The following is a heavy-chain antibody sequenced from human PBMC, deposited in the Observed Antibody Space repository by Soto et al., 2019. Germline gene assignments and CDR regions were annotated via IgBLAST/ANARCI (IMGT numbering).Heavy chain of an antibody. D-gene: IGHD3-10*02. V-gene: IGHV3-30-3*01. Sequence: GGSLRLSCAASGFTFSRFSMHWVRQAPGKGLAWVAVISYDGNNKHFAESVKGRFSISRDDSKNTVYLEMNNLRGDDSAVYYCSRDHGMFLSYYYYGMDVWGQGTTVTVSS. CDR3: SRDHGMFLSYYYYGMDV. CDR2: ISYDGNNK. J-gene: IGHJ6*02. CDR1: GFTFSRFS.